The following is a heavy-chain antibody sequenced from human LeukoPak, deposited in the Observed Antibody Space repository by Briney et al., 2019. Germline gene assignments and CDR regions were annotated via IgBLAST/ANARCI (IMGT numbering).Heavy chain of an antibody. CDR2: IKSKTDGGTT. CDR3: TTESPPSMTTVTMYYFDY. V-gene: IGHV3-15*01. J-gene: IGHJ4*02. Sequence: PGGSLRLSCAASRFTFSNAWMSWVRQAPGKGLEWVGRIKSKTDGGTTDYAAPVKGRFTISRDDSKNTLYLQMNSLKTEDTAVYYCTTESPPSMTTVTMYYFDYWGQGTLVTVSS. D-gene: IGHD4-17*01. CDR1: RFTFSNAW.